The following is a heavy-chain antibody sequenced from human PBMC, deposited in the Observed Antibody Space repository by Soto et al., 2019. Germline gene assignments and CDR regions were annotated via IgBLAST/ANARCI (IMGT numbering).Heavy chain of an antibody. CDR3: ARDMAARPFGANYYYGMDV. J-gene: IGHJ6*02. Sequence: ASVKVSFKASGYTFTGYYMHWLRQAPGQGLEWMGWINPNSGCTNYAQKFQGWVTMTRDTSISTAYMELSRLRSDDTAVYYCARDMAARPFGANYYYGMDVWGQGTTVTVSS. V-gene: IGHV1-2*04. D-gene: IGHD6-6*01. CDR1: GYTFTGYY. CDR2: INPNSGCT.